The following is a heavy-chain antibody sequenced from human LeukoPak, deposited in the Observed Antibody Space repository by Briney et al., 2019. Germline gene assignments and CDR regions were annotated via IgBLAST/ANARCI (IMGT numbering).Heavy chain of an antibody. Sequence: ASVKDSCKASGYTFTSYYMHWVRQAPGQGLEWMGIINPSGGSTSYAQKFQGRVTMTRDTSTSTVYMELSSLRSEDMAVYYCARGGRGLWDYGSGIRRRFDYWGQGTLVTVSS. J-gene: IGHJ4*02. D-gene: IGHD3-10*01. CDR3: ARGGRGLWDYGSGIRRRFDY. CDR2: INPSGGST. V-gene: IGHV1-46*01. CDR1: GYTFTSYY.